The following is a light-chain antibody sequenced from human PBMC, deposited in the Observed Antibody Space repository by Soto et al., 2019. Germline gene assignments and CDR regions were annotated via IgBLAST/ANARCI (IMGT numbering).Light chain of an antibody. CDR2: EVS. CDR1: STDVGGYNY. V-gene: IGLV2-8*01. Sequence: SVLTQPPSASGSAGQSVTISCTGTSTDVGGYNYVPWYQQHPGKAPKLMIYEVSKRPSGVPDRFSGSKSGTSASLAITGLQAEDEADYYCQSYDSSLSGYVFGTGTKVTVL. J-gene: IGLJ1*01. CDR3: QSYDSSLSGYV.